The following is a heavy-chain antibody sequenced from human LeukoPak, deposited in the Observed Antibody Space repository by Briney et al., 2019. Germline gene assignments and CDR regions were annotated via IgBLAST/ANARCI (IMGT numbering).Heavy chain of an antibody. CDR3: ARDHPPGMATIRGGFS. CDR2: ISYDGSNK. D-gene: IGHD5-24*01. V-gene: IGHV3-30-3*01. Sequence: PGGSLRLSCAASGFTFSSYAMHWVRQAPGKGLEWVAVISYDGSNKYYADSVKGRFTISRDNSKNTLYLQMNSLRAEDTAVYYCARDHPPGMATIRGGFSWGQGTLVTVSS. CDR1: GFTFSSYA. J-gene: IGHJ5*02.